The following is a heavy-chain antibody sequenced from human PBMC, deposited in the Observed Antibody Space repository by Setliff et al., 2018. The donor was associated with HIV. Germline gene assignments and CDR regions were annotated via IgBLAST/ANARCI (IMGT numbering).Heavy chain of an antibody. CDR2: IYTSGST. Sequence: PSETLSLTCTVSGGSISSGSYYWSWIRQPAGKGLEWIGHIYTSGSTNYNPSLKSRVTISVDTSKNQFSLKLSSVTAADTAVYYCARDHPASYYDSSGYPLYYYYMDVWGKGTTVTVS. CDR1: GGSISSGSYY. D-gene: IGHD3-22*01. V-gene: IGHV4-61*09. CDR3: ARDHPASYYDSSGYPLYYYYMDV. J-gene: IGHJ6*03.